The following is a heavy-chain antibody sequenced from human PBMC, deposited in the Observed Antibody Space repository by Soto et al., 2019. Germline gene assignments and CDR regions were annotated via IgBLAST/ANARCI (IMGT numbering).Heavy chain of an antibody. J-gene: IGHJ3*02. Sequence: EVQLVESGGGLVQPGRSLRLSCAASGFTFDDYAMHWVRQAPGKGLERVSGISWNSGSIGYADSVKGRFTISRDNAKNSLYLQMNSLRAEDTALYYCAKDTGSTSWALKDAFDIWGQGTMVTVSS. CDR3: AKDTGSTSWALKDAFDI. D-gene: IGHD2-2*01. CDR2: ISWNSGSI. CDR1: GFTFDDYA. V-gene: IGHV3-9*01.